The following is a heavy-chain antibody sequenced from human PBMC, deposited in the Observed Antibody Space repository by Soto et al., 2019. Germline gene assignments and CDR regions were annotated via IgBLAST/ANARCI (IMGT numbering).Heavy chain of an antibody. V-gene: IGHV1-24*01. CDR1: GYTLTELS. D-gene: IGHD3-10*01. CDR3: ATSTMVRGVEGASYFDY. J-gene: IGHJ4*02. CDR2: FDPEDGET. Sequence: PEEVTCEVSGYTLTELSMHWVRQAPGKGLEWMGGFDPEDGETIYAQKFQGRVNMTEDTSTDTAYMELSSLRSEDTAVYYCATSTMVRGVEGASYFDYWGQGTLVTV.